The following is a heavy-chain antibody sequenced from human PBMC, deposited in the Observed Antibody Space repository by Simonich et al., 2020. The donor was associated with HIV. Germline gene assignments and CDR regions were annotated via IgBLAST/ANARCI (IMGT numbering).Heavy chain of an antibody. J-gene: IGHJ4*02. V-gene: IGHV4-34*01. CDR3: ARRTTAYFSFWGGFYFDY. D-gene: IGHD3-3*01. CDR1: GGSFSGYY. CDR2: ISHRGNT. Sequence: QVQLQQWGAGLLKPSETLSLTCAVYGGSFSGYYWSWIRQSPGKGLEWIGEISHRGNTNCSPSLKSRVTISVDTSKNQFSLKLNSVTAADTTVYYCARRTTAYFSFWGGFYFDYWGQGTLVTVSS.